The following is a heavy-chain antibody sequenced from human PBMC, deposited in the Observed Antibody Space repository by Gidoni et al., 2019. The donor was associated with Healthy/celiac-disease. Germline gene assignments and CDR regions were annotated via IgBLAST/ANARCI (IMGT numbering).Heavy chain of an antibody. CDR1: GFTFSSYA. Sequence: QVQLVESGGGVVQPGKSLRLSCAASGFTFSSYAMHWVRQAPGKGLEWVAVISYDGSNKYYADSVKGRFTISRDNSKNTLYLQMNSLRAEDTAVYYCAREGGRSGSYLDYFDYWGQGTLVTVSS. V-gene: IGHV3-30-3*01. CDR3: AREGGRSGSYLDYFDY. D-gene: IGHD1-26*01. CDR2: ISYDGSNK. J-gene: IGHJ4*02.